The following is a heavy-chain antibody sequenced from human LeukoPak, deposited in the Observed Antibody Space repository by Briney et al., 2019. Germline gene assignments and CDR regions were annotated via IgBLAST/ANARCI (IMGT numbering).Heavy chain of an antibody. Sequence: GGSLRLSCAASGFTFDDYAMHWVRQAPGKGLEWVSGISWNSGSIGYADSVKGRFTISRDNSKNTLYLQMNSLRAEDTAVYYCAKDLSYDFWSGYDYWGQGTLVTVSS. J-gene: IGHJ4*02. D-gene: IGHD3-3*01. V-gene: IGHV3-9*01. CDR1: GFTFDDYA. CDR3: AKDLSYDFWSGYDY. CDR2: ISWNSGSI.